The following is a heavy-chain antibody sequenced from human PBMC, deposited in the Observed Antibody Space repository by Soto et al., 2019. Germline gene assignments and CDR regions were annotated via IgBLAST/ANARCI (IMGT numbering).Heavy chain of an antibody. V-gene: IGHV4-59*01. CDR1: GGSISSYY. J-gene: IGHJ4*02. CDR3: ARDGGGGGIPFDY. CDR2: IYCSGRK. Sequence: PSETLSITCTFSGGSISSYYWSWIRQPPGKGLDLIGYIYCSGRKHYNPSLRSRVTISVDTSKNQFSLSLSSVTAADTALYYCARDGGGGGIPFDYWGQGTMVTVSS. D-gene: IGHD3-16*01.